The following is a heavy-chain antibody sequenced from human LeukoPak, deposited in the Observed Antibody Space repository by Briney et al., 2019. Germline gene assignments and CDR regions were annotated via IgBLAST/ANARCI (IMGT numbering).Heavy chain of an antibody. J-gene: IGHJ4*02. V-gene: IGHV3-7*01. CDR2: IKQDGSEK. CDR1: GFTFSSYW. CDR3: SVVVPAAISRPFDY. D-gene: IGHD2-2*01. Sequence: GGSLRLSCAASGFTFSSYWMSWVRQAPGKGLEWVAYIKQDGSEKYYADSVKGRFTISRDNSKNTIYVQMNSLRAEDTAVYYCSVVVPAAISRPFDYWGQGTLVTVSS.